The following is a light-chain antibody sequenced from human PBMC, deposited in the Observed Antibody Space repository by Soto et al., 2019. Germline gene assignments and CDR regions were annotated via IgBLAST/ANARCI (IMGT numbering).Light chain of an antibody. CDR1: SSDVGGYNY. Sequence: QSALIQPPSVSGSPGQSVTISCTGTSSDVGGYNYVSWYQQHPGKVPKLMISDVSDRPSGVSNRFSGSKSGNTASLTISGLQAEDEADYYCSSYTSSTTFVFGTGTKVTVL. J-gene: IGLJ1*01. V-gene: IGLV2-14*03. CDR2: DVS. CDR3: SSYTSSTTFV.